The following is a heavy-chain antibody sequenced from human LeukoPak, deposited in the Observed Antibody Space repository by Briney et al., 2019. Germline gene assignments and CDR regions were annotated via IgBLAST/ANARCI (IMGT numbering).Heavy chain of an antibody. Sequence: SETLSLTCSVSGGSISGHYWTWIRQPPGKGLEWIGQIHYTGKSDYNPSLKSRITISVDTSKNQVSLQVSSVTAADSAIYYCARFGVDYDMDVWGHGTTVTVFS. J-gene: IGHJ6*02. CDR2: IHYTGKS. V-gene: IGHV4-59*11. CDR3: ARFGVDYDMDV. D-gene: IGHD3-16*01. CDR1: GGSISGHY.